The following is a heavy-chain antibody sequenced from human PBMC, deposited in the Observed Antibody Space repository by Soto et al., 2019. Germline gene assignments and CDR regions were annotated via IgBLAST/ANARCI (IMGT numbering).Heavy chain of an antibody. D-gene: IGHD4-17*01. V-gene: IGHV4-30-4*01. CDR1: GGSFSSGDYY. CDR2: IYSTGST. CDR3: ARIHFGDEPSYYYYGMDV. J-gene: IGHJ6*02. Sequence: QVQLQESGPGVVKPSQTLSLTCTVSGGSFSSGDYYWSWVRQPPGKGLEWIGYIYSTGSTFNNPSLKGRVSISIDTSKTQFSLKLSSVTAADTAVYYCARIHFGDEPSYYYYGMDVWGQGTTVTVSS.